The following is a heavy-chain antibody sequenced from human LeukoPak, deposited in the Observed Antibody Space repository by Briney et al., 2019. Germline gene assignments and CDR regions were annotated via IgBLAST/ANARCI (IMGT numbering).Heavy chain of an antibody. J-gene: IGHJ6*03. CDR1: GFTFSSYG. CDR2: IRYDGSNK. V-gene: IGHV3-30*02. CDR3: ARVYCSGGSCYSYYYYYYMDV. Sequence: HPGGSLRLSCAASGFTFSSYGMHWVRQAPGKGLEWVAFIRYDGSNKYYADSVKGRFTISRDNSKNTLYLQMNSLRAEDTAVYYCARVYCSGGSCYSYYYYYYMDVWGKGTTVTVSS. D-gene: IGHD2-15*01.